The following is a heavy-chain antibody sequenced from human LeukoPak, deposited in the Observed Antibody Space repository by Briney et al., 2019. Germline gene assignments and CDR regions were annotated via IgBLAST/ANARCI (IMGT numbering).Heavy chain of an antibody. J-gene: IGHJ4*02. CDR3: ARGGRDGYSTNDY. V-gene: IGHV4-61*02. CDR2: IYTSGST. D-gene: IGHD5-24*01. Sequence: SETLSLTCTVSGGSISSGSYYWSWIRQPAGKGLEWIGRIYTSGSTNYNPSLKSRVTISVDTSKNQFSLKLSSVIAADTVVYYCARGGRDGYSTNDYWGQGTLVTVSS. CDR1: GGSISSGSYY.